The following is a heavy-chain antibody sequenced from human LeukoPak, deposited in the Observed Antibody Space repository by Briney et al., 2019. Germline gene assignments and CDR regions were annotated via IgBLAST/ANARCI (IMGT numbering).Heavy chain of an antibody. CDR2: INAYNGDT. J-gene: IGHJ4*02. CDR1: GYTFINYA. CDR3: ARGSSSDWPLEY. D-gene: IGHD6-19*01. V-gene: IGHV1-3*01. Sequence: ASVRVSCKASGYTFINYAIHWVRQAPGQRLEWIGRINAYNGDTEYSQKLQGRVTITKDTSASTAYMDLSTLRSEDTAVYYCARGSSSDWPLEYWGRGILVTVSS.